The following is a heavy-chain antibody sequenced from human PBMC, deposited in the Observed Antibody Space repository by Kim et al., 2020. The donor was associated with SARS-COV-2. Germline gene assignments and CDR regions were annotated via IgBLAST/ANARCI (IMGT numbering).Heavy chain of an antibody. CDR2: IYPLDGTT. CDR1: GYGFTSNY. Sequence: ASVKVSCKTSGYGFTSNYLHWVRLAPGQGLEWMGMIYPLDGTTTYAQKFQGRVTMTSDTSTRKVYMELSSLSSEDTAVDYCARDLEGCDYWGRGTLVTVS. V-gene: IGHV1-46*01. D-gene: IGHD3-3*01. CDR3: ARDLEGCDY. J-gene: IGHJ4*02.